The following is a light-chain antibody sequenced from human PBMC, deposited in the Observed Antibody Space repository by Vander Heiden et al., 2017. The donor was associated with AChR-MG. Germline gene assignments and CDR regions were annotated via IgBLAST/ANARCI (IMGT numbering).Light chain of an antibody. CDR3: QVWDSTRDQVL. J-gene: IGLJ3*02. Sequence: SDLLTQPPSVSVAPGKTATITCGVKNNGIKSVHWYQQKPGQAPVVVIYYNTDRPSGIPERFSGSKSGNTATLTINWVEAGDEADYFCQVWDSTRDQVLFGGGTKLTVL. CDR1: NNGIKS. V-gene: IGLV3-21*01. CDR2: YNT.